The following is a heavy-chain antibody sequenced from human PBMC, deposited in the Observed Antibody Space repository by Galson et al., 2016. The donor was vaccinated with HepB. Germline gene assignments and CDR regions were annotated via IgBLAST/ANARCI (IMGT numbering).Heavy chain of an antibody. CDR2: ITRDGETT. J-gene: IGHJ5*02. CDR1: GFSFGTSG. V-gene: IGHV3-23*01. D-gene: IGHD6-13*01. CDR3: AKGRSLSAAVSIWFDP. Sequence: SLRLSCAASGFSFGTSGMSWLRQSPGRGLEWVSGITRDGETTHYADSVRGRFTVSRDNSKNTLYLQMNDLRAEDTAVYYCAKGRSLSAAVSIWFDPWGQGTLVTVSS.